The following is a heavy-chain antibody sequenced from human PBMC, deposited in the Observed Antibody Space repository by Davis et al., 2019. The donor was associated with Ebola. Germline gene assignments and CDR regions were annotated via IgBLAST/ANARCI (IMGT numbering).Heavy chain of an antibody. CDR3: ARGTRVIGSTRGATDY. CDR1: GGTSSSNA. D-gene: IGHD1-1*01. V-gene: IGHV1-69*13. CDR2: INPIFGTA. Sequence: AASVKVSCKASGGTSSSNAISWVRQAPGQGLEWMGGINPIFGTANYAQKFQGRVTITADESTSTAYMELSSLRSEDTAVFYCARGTRVIGSTRGATDYWGQGTLVTVSS. J-gene: IGHJ4*02.